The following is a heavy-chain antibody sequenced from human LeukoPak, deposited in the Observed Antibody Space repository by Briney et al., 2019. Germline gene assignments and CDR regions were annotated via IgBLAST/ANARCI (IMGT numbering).Heavy chain of an antibody. D-gene: IGHD3-3*01. J-gene: IGHJ4*02. CDR2: IYHSGST. V-gene: IGHV4-4*02. CDR3: ARASITIFGVAVDY. Sequence: SETLSLTCAVSGGSISSSNWWSWVRQPPGKGLEWIGKIYHSGSTNYNPSLKSRVTISVDKSKNQFSLKLSSVTAADTAVYYCARASITIFGVAVDYWGQETLVTVSS. CDR1: GGSISSSNW.